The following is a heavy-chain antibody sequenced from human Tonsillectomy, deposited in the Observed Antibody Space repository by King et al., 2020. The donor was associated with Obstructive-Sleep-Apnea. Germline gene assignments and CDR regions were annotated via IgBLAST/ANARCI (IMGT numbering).Heavy chain of an antibody. V-gene: IGHV4-59*08. D-gene: IGHD5-12*01. Sequence: QLQESGPGLVKPSETLSLTCTVSGASISNYYWSWIRQPPGKGLEWIGYMYYSGNTNFNPSLKCRVTISAYTSKTQFSLRLSSGTAADPAVYYCARHRGVEDYGGYGDYFDYWGQGTLVIVSS. CDR1: GASISNYY. CDR3: ARHRGVEDYGGYGDYFDY. J-gene: IGHJ4*02. CDR2: MYYSGNT.